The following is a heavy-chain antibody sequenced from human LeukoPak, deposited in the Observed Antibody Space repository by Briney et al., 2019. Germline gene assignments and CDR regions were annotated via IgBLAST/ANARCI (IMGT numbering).Heavy chain of an antibody. V-gene: IGHV4-31*03. CDR2: IYYSGST. D-gene: IGHD2-2*01. CDR1: GGSISSGGYY. CDR3: ARVADIVVVPASHFDY. Sequence: SETLSLTCTVSGGSISSGGYYRSWIRQHPGTGLEWIGYIYYSGSTYYNPSLKSRVTISVDTSKNQFSLKLSSVTAADTAVYYCARVADIVVVPASHFDYWGQGTLVTVSS. J-gene: IGHJ4*02.